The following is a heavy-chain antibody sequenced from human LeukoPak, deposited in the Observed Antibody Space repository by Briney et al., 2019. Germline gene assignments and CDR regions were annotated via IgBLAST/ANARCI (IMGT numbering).Heavy chain of an antibody. CDR3: ARVGYYDPQYFDY. D-gene: IGHD3-22*01. Sequence: PSETLSLTCTVSGGTISSGDYYWSWIRQPPGKGLEWIGYIYYSGSTYYNPPLKSRVTISVDTSKNQFSLKLNSVTAADTAVYYCARVGYYDPQYFDYWGQGTLVTVSS. CDR1: GGTISSGDYY. CDR2: IYYSGST. J-gene: IGHJ4*02. V-gene: IGHV4-30-4*01.